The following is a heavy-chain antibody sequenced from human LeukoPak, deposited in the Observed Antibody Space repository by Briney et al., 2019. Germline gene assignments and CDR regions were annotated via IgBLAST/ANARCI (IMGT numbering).Heavy chain of an antibody. CDR1: GFTFSSYA. Sequence: GGSLRLSCAASGFTFSSYAMSWVRQAPGKGLEWVSAISGSGGSTYYADSVKGRFTISRDNSKNTLYLQMNSLRAEDTAVYYCAKDVGYYGSGSYIDYWGQGTLVTDSS. D-gene: IGHD3-10*01. V-gene: IGHV3-23*01. CDR3: AKDVGYYGSGSYIDY. J-gene: IGHJ4*02. CDR2: ISGSGGST.